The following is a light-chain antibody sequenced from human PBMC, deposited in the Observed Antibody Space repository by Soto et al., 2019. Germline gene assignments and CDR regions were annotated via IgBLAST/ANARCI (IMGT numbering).Light chain of an antibody. CDR3: QENYFVLWGT. J-gene: IGKJ1*01. V-gene: IGKV1-39*01. CDR2: GAS. CDR1: QSINTY. Sequence: IQMTQSPSSLSASVGDRVTITCRTSQSINTYLNWYQQEPGKAPKLLIYGASSLQSGVPLRFSGSGSGTDVIPPITTRQPADFETSYCQENYFVLWGTFGQGTEVEIK.